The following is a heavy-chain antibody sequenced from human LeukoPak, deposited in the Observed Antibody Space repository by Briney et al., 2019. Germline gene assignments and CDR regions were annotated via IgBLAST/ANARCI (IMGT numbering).Heavy chain of an antibody. CDR3: AKDSVTMVRGVTGPNYFDY. CDR1: GFTFSSFA. CDR2: ISGSGGDT. D-gene: IGHD3-10*01. Sequence: GGSLRLSCAASGFTFSSFAMSWVRQAPGKRLEWVSAISGSGGDTYYADSVKDRFTISRDNSKNTLYLQMNSLRAEDTAVYYSAKDSVTMVRGVTGPNYFDYWGQGTLVTVS. V-gene: IGHV3-23*01. J-gene: IGHJ4*02.